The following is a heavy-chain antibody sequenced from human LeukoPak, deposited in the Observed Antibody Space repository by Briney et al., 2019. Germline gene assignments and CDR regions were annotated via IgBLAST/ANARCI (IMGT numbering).Heavy chain of an antibody. Sequence: GGSLRLSCAASGFTFSSHWMHWVRQAPGKGLVWVSRINFDGSSTSYADSVKGRFTISRDNAKNTLYLQMNSLRAEDTAVYYCARGGSDTAMAHDYWGQGTLVTVSS. V-gene: IGHV3-74*01. CDR2: INFDGSST. D-gene: IGHD5-18*01. CDR3: ARGGSDTAMAHDY. J-gene: IGHJ4*02. CDR1: GFTFSSHW.